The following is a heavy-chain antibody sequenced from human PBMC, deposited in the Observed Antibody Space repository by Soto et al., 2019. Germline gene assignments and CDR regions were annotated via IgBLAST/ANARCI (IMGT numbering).Heavy chain of an antibody. D-gene: IGHD1-26*01. CDR2: TNQDGSEK. J-gene: IGHJ4*02. Sequence: EVHLVESGGGLVQTGGSLRLSCAISESTVSRDWMNWVRQAPGKGLEWVAHTNQDGSEKYYADSVKGRFTISRDNAKKSLYLQMNSRRDGDTAMYYCSGGVGDAFWGQGTLVTVSS. CDR3: SGGVGDAF. V-gene: IGHV3-7*01. CDR1: ESTVSRDW.